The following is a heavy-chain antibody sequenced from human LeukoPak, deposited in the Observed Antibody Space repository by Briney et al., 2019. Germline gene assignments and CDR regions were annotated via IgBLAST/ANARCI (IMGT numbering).Heavy chain of an antibody. Sequence: SETLSLTCGVHGASFSLYHWSWTRQSPGKGLEWIGEVNRWGRTNYNPSLESRVTISVDTSKNQFSLNLRSLTAADTAVYYCATDSQSSVYYFWSQGALVTVSS. CDR3: ATDSQSSVYYF. CDR2: VNRWGRT. J-gene: IGHJ4*02. D-gene: IGHD6-25*01. CDR1: GASFSLYH. V-gene: IGHV4-34*01.